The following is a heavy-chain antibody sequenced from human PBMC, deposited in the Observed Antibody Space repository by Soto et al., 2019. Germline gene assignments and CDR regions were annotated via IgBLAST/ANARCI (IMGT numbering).Heavy chain of an antibody. CDR1: GLTFSNYG. CDR2: ISYDGRNK. CDR3: AKGGYSNGFFDY. D-gene: IGHD5-18*01. V-gene: IGHV3-30*18. Sequence: QVQLVESGGGVVQPGRSLRLSCAASGLTFSNYGMHWVRQAPGKGLEWVAVISYDGRNKYYADSVKGRFTISRDNSKNTLNPQMNSLRAEDTAVYYCAKGGYSNGFFDYWVQGTLVTVSS. J-gene: IGHJ4*02.